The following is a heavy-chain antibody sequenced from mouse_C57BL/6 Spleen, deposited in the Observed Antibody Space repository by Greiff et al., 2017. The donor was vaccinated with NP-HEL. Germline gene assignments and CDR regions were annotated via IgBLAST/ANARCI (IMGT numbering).Heavy chain of an antibody. V-gene: IGHV1-42*01. J-gene: IGHJ2*01. CDR2: INPSTGGT. CDR3: ARAGNVDY. CDR1: GYSFTGYY. D-gene: IGHD4-1*01. Sequence: EVKLMESGPELVKPGASVKISCKASGYSFTGYYMNWVKQSPEKSLEWIGEINPSTGGTTYNQKFKAKATLTVDKSSSTAYMQLKSLTSEDSAVYYCARAGNVDYWGQGTTLTVSS.